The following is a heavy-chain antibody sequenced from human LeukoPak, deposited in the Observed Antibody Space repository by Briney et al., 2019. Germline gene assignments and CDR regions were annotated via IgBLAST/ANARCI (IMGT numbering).Heavy chain of an antibody. J-gene: IGHJ6*02. D-gene: IGHD3-10*01. CDR1: GFTFTDYA. CDR3: ARDYGRSRDYGMDV. CDR2: IKPDGGDK. Sequence: GGSLRLSCAASGFTFTDYAMTWVRQAPGKGLEWVTNIKPDGGDKYYVDSVKGRFTISRDNAKNTLYLQMNSLRAEDTAVYYCARDYGRSRDYGMDVWGQGTTVTVSS. V-gene: IGHV3-7*01.